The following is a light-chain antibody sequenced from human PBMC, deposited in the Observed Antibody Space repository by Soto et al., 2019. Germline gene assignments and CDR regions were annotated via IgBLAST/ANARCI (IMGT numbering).Light chain of an antibody. CDR1: QGLNRN. Sequence: ETVLTQSPATLSVSPGETATLSCTTSQGLNRNLAWYQQKLGQAPRVLIYGASTRAAGIPARFSGSGSGTEFILTISSLQSEDFAVYYCHEYNTWPWTFGQGTKWIS. CDR2: GAS. CDR3: HEYNTWPWT. V-gene: IGKV3-15*01. J-gene: IGKJ1*01.